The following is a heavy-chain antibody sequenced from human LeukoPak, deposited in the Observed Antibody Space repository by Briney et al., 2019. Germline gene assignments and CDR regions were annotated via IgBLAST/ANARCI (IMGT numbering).Heavy chain of an antibody. V-gene: IGHV4-34*01. J-gene: IGHJ4*02. Sequence: SETLSLTCAVYGGSFSGYYWSWIRQPPGKGLEWIGEINHSGITNYNPSLKSRVTISVDTSKNQFSLKLSSVTAADTAVYYCARTRGDYWGQGTLVTVPS. CDR3: ARTRGDY. CDR2: INHSGIT. D-gene: IGHD2-2*01. CDR1: GGSFSGYY.